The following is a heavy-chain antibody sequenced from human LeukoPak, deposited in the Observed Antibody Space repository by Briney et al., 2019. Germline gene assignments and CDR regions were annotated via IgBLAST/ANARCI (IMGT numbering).Heavy chain of an antibody. J-gene: IGHJ5*02. CDR1: GYTFTGYY. CDR3: ARDQSTMVRGVIIPYNWFDP. CDR2: INPSGGST. D-gene: IGHD3-10*01. Sequence: GASVKVSCKASGYTFTGYYMHWVRQAPGQGLEWMGIINPSGGSTSYAQKFQGRVTMTRDTSTSTVYMELSSLRSEDTAVYYCARDQSTMVRGVIIPYNWFDPWGQGTLVTVSS. V-gene: IGHV1-46*01.